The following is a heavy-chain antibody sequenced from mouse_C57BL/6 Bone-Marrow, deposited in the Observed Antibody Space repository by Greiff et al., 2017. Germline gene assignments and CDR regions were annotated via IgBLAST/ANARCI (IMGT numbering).Heavy chain of an antibody. V-gene: IGHV2-2*01. CDR3: ASLRYWYFDV. CDR2: IWSGGST. Sequence: VKLVESGPGLVQPSQSLSITCTVSGFSLTSYGVHCVRQSPGKGLEWLGVIWSGGSTDYNAAFISRLSISKDNSKSQVFFKMNSLQADDTAIYYCASLRYWYFDVWGTGTTVTVSS. D-gene: IGHD1-1*01. J-gene: IGHJ1*03. CDR1: GFSLTSYG.